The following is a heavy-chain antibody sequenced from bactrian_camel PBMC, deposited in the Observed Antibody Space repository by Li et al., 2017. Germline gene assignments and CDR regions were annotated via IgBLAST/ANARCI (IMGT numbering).Heavy chain of an antibody. D-gene: IGHD3*01. CDR3: ATRSGMTAIQALGDESDFGY. Sequence: HVQLVESGGGSVHAGGSLRLSCAASGTAFSSCSAAWYRQVPGKEREGVATRRTTDGRTFYADSVKGRFTISLDNAKNTLYLQMNSLKSEDTALYYCATRSGMTAIQALGDESDFGYWGQGTQVTVS. J-gene: IGHJ6*01. CDR1: GTAFSSCS. V-gene: IGHV3S54*01. CDR2: RRTTDGRT.